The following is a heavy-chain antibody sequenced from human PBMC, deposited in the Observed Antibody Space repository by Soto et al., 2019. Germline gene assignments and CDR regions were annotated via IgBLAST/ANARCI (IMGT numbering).Heavy chain of an antibody. D-gene: IGHD3-16*01. CDR1: GGFLSESY. J-gene: IGHJ5*02. CDR2: INHVGGT. V-gene: IGHV4-34*01. CDR3: VRIRYQLPSSVLWLDP. Sequence: XETLSLTCAVYGGFLSESYWTLIRQPPGKGLEWIGEINHVGGTNYNPSPKSRVTMSVDTSQNQFSLRLISVTAADTAMYFCVRIRYQLPSSVLWLDPWGQGTPVTVSS.